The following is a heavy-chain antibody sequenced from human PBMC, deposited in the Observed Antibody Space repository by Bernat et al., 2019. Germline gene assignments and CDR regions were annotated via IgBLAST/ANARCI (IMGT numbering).Heavy chain of an antibody. V-gene: IGHV4-39*01. CDR2: IYYSGRT. Sequence: QLQLQESGPGLVKPSETLSLTCTVSGGSISSSSYYWGWIRQPPGKGLEWIGSIYYSGRTYYNPSLKSRVTISVDTSKNQFSLKLSSVTAADTAVYYCARQGSGWTFDPWGQGTLVTVSS. CDR1: GGSISSSSYY. D-gene: IGHD6-19*01. J-gene: IGHJ5*02. CDR3: ARQGSGWTFDP.